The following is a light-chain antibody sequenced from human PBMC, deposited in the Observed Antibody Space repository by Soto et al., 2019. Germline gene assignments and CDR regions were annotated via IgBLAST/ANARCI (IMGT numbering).Light chain of an antibody. CDR2: SAS. V-gene: IGKV1-9*01. CDR3: QQLSFDSWT. Sequence: IHLTQSPVSLSASVGDRVTITCRASEGISRYLAWYQHKPGKAPKLLIYSASTLERGVPSRFSGSGTGLDFTLTISSLQPEDFATYYCQQLSFDSWTFGQATKVDIK. J-gene: IGKJ1*01. CDR1: EGISRY.